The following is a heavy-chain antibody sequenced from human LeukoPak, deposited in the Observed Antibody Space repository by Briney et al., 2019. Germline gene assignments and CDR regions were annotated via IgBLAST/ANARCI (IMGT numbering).Heavy chain of an antibody. D-gene: IGHD3-3*01. CDR1: GYTFTGYY. V-gene: IGHV1-2*02. J-gene: IGHJ4*02. CDR2: INPNSGGT. Sequence: GASVKVSCKASGYTFTGYYMHWVRQAPGQGLEWMGWINPNSGGTNYAQKFQGRVTMTRDTSISTAYMELSRLRSDDTAVYYCAKDGADFWSGYFSYWGQGTLVTVSS. CDR3: AKDGADFWSGYFSY.